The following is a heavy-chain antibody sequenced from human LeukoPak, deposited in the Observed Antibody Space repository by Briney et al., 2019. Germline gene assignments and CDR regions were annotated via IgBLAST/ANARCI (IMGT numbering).Heavy chain of an antibody. J-gene: IGHJ6*03. Sequence: SETLSLTCTVPGGSVRPYFWNWIRQSAGKGLEWLAFIDYSGSTSYNPSLNSRATISTDTSKSQFSLRLSSVTAADTAVYYCARGSGTTGIIYMDVWGKGITVTVSS. CDR1: GGSVRPYF. CDR3: ARGSGTTGIIYMDV. CDR2: IDYSGST. V-gene: IGHV4-59*02. D-gene: IGHD1-1*01.